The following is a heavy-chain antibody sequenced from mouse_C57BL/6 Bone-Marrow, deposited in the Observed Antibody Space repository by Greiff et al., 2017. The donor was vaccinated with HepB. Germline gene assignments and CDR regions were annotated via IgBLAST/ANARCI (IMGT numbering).Heavy chain of an antibody. J-gene: IGHJ1*03. CDR3: ARYPYYYGSSYPYFDV. CDR2: ISYSGST. Sequence: EVQLQESGPGLAKPSQTLSLTCSVTGYSITSDYWIWIRKFPGNKLEYMGYISYSGSTYYNPSLKSRISITRDTSKNQYYLQLNSVTTEDTATYYCARYPYYYGSSYPYFDVWGTGTTVTVSS. D-gene: IGHD1-1*01. V-gene: IGHV3-8*01. CDR1: GYSITSDY.